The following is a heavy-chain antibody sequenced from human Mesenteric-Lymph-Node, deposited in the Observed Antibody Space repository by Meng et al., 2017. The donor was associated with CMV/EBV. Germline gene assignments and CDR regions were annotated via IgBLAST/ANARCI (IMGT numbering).Heavy chain of an antibody. J-gene: IGHJ4*02. Sequence: GESLKISCAASGSTFNVYALTWVRQAPGKGLEWVSTISASGSSTYYADSVKGRFTISRDNSGNALYLQMTSLKAEDTAVYYCATPPAAAGKLSGNWGQGTLVTVSS. CDR2: ISASGSST. V-gene: IGHV3-23*01. CDR3: ATPPAAAGKLSGN. D-gene: IGHD6-13*01. CDR1: GSTFNVYA.